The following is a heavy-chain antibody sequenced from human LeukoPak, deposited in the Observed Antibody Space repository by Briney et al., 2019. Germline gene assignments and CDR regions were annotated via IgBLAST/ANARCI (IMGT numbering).Heavy chain of an antibody. V-gene: IGHV3-15*01. CDR1: GFTSSNAW. D-gene: IGHD5-12*01. CDR2: IKSKTEGGTT. Sequence: PGGSLRLSCAASGFTSSNAWMSWVREARGKGRECVGRIKSKTEGGTTDYAAPVKGRFTISRDDSKNTLYLQMNSLKTEDTAVYYCTASGAVATIHYYYYMDVWGKGTTVTVSS. J-gene: IGHJ6*03. CDR3: TASGAVATIHYYYYMDV.